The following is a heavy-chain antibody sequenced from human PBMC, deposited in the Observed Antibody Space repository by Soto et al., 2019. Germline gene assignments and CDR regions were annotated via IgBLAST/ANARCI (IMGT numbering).Heavy chain of an antibody. V-gene: IGHV1-69*06. CDR2: IIPIFGTA. D-gene: IGHD6-13*01. CDR1: GGTFSTYA. CDR3: ARGDTAAAGFDY. J-gene: IGHJ4*02. Sequence: SVKVSCKASGGTFSTYAISWVRQAPGQGLEWMGWIIPIFGTANYAQKFQGRVTITADKSTSTTYMELSSLRSEDTAVYYCARGDTAAAGFDYWGQGTLVTVSS.